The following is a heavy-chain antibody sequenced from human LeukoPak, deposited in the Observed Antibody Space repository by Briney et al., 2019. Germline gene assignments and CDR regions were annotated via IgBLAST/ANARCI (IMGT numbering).Heavy chain of an antibody. CDR1: GFTFDDYA. J-gene: IGHJ4*02. CDR3: ARYYDGSGYYDSFDY. CDR2: ISWNSGSI. Sequence: GGSLRLSCAASGFTFDDYAMHWVRQAPGKGLEWVSGISWNSGSIGYADSVKGRFTISRDNAKNSLYLQMSSLRAEDTAVYYCARYYDGSGYYDSFDYWGQGTLVTVSS. D-gene: IGHD3-22*01. V-gene: IGHV3-9*01.